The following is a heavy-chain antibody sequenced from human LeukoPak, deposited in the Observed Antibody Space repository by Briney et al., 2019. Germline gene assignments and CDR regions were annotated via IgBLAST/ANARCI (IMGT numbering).Heavy chain of an antibody. CDR2: IYYSGSA. CDR1: GGSITSRSYY. CDR3: ARSPIVRLGELSLRPWFDP. Sequence: TSETLSLTCTVSGGSITSRSYYWGWIRQPPGKGLEWIGSIYYSGSAYYNPSLTSRVTISVDTSKNQFSLKLSSVTAADTAVYYCARSPIVRLGELSLRPWFDPWGQGTLVTVSS. V-gene: IGHV4-39*01. J-gene: IGHJ5*02. D-gene: IGHD3-16*02.